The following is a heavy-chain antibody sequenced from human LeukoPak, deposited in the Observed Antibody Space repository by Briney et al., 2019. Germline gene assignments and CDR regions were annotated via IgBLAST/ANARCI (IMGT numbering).Heavy chain of an antibody. V-gene: IGHV3-66*01. CDR1: GFTVNNNH. D-gene: IGHD6-19*01. Sequence: PGGSLRLSCAASGFTVNNNHMSWVRQAPGKGLEWVSLIQSGSTHYADSVKGRFTISRDNSKNTLYLQMNSLRAEDTAVYYCARDRGDTSGWPIIDYWGQRTLVTVSS. CDR3: ARDRGDTSGWPIIDY. J-gene: IGHJ4*02. CDR2: IQSGST.